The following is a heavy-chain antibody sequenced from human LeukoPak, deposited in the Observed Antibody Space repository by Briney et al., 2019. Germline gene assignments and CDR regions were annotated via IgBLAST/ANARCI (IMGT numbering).Heavy chain of an antibody. D-gene: IGHD7-27*01. CDR1: GFTFSSYA. CDR3: AKDGGLWVSAHWGDS. J-gene: IGHJ4*02. Sequence: QAGGSLRLSCAASGFTFSSYAMSWVRQAPGEGLEWVSAISGSGGSTYYADSVKGRFTISRDNSKNTLYLQMNSLRAEDTAVYYCAKDGGLWVSAHWGDSWGRGTLVTVSS. CDR2: ISGSGGST. V-gene: IGHV3-23*01.